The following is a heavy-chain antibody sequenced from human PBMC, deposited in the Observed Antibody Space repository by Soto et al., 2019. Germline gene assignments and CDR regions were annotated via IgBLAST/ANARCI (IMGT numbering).Heavy chain of an antibody. CDR2: INPNSGGT. V-gene: IGHV1-2*04. J-gene: IGHJ3*02. CDR3: ARVYRGGHDAFDI. D-gene: IGHD3-16*01. CDR1: GYTFTGYY. Sequence: ASVKVSCKASGYTFTGYYMHWVRQAPGQGLEWMGWINPNSGGTNYAQKFQGWVTMTRDTSISTAYMELSRLRSDDTAVYYCARVYRGGHDAFDIWGQGTMVTVSS.